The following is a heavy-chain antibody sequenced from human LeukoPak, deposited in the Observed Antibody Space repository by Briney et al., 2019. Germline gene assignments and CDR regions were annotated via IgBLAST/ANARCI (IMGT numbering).Heavy chain of an antibody. J-gene: IGHJ4*02. Sequence: ASVKVSCKASGYSFTSYDLSWVRQATGQGLEWMGWMNPNSGNTGYAQKFQGRVTMTRNTSISTAYMELSSLRSEDTAVYYCARARGGADADYWGQGTLVTVSS. V-gene: IGHV1-8*01. D-gene: IGHD3-16*01. CDR1: GYSFTSYD. CDR3: ARARGGADADY. CDR2: MNPNSGNT.